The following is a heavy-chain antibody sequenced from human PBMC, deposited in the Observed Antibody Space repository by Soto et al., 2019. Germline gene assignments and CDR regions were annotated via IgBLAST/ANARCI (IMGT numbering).Heavy chain of an antibody. J-gene: IGHJ2*01. CDR1: GCTFSSYG. Sequence: GGSLRLSCAASGCTFSSYGMHWVRQAPGKGLEWVAVIWYDGSNKYYADSVKGRFTISRDNSKNTLYLQMNSLRAEDTAVYYFSRGLCAPQYFDLWGRGTLVTVSS. V-gene: IGHV3-33*01. CDR2: IWYDGSNK. CDR3: SRGLCAPQYFDL.